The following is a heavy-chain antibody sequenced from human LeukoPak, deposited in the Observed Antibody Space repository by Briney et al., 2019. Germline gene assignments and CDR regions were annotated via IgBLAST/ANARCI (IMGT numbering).Heavy chain of an antibody. D-gene: IGHD1-26*01. V-gene: IGHV3-21*01. J-gene: IGHJ4*02. CDR3: ASGSVGATTSTPDY. CDR2: ISSSSSYI. CDR1: GFTFSSYS. Sequence: GGSLRLSCAASGFTFSSYSMNWVRQAPGKGLEWVSSISSSSSYIYYADSVKGRFTISRDNAKNSLYLQMNSLRAEDTAVYYCASGSVGATTSTPDYWGQGTLVTVSS.